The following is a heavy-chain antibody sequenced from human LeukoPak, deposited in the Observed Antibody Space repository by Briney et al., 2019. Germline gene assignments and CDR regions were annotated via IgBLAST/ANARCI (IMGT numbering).Heavy chain of an antibody. CDR3: ARDRREYGDSSSWSPIDY. D-gene: IGHD6-13*01. J-gene: IGHJ4*02. V-gene: IGHV3-21*01. CDR2: ISSSSSYI. CDR1: GFTFSSYS. Sequence: GRSLRLSCAASGFTFSSYSMNWVRQAPGKGLEWVSSISSSSSYIYYADSVKGRFTISRDNAKNSLFLQMNSLRAEDTAVYYCARDRREYGDSSSWSPIDYWGQGTLVTVSS.